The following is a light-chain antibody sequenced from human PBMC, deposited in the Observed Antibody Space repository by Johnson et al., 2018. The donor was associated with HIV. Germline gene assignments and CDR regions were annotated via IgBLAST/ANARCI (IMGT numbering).Light chain of an antibody. J-gene: IGLJ1*01. V-gene: IGLV1-51*01. CDR2: DNN. CDR1: SSNIANNY. Sequence: QSVLTQPPSVSAAPGQKVTISCSGSSSNIANNYVSWYQQLPGTAPKLLIYDNNKRPSGIPDRFSGSKSGTSATLGITGLQTGDEADYYCGTWDNSLSGVFGTGTKVTVL. CDR3: GTWDNSLSGV.